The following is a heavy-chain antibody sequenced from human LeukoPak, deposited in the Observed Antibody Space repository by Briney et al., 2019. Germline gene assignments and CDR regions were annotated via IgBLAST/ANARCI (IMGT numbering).Heavy chain of an antibody. V-gene: IGHV3-13*04. Sequence: PGGSLRLSCAASGFTLSGYDMHWVRHTTGKGLEWASAIGTTGDTYYADSVKGRFTISRDNAENSLYLQMNSLRAGDTAIYYCARAAITSDYAMDVWGQATTVTVSS. CDR1: GFTLSGYD. CDR2: IGTTGDT. D-gene: IGHD2-2*01. CDR3: ARAAITSDYAMDV. J-gene: IGHJ6*02.